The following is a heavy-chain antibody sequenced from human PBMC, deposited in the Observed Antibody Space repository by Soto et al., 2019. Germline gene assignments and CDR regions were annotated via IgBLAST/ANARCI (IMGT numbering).Heavy chain of an antibody. CDR2: IYYSGST. CDR3: ATKTGGGWEDGMDV. J-gene: IGHJ6*02. V-gene: IGHV4-39*01. Sequence: QLQLQESGPGLVKPSETLSLTCTVSGGSISGSSYYWGWIRQPPGKGLEWIGSIYYSGSTYYNPSLKSRVTISVDTSKNQFSLKLSSVTAADTAVYYCATKTGGGWEDGMDVWGQGTTVTVSS. CDR1: GGSISGSSYY. D-gene: IGHD6-19*01.